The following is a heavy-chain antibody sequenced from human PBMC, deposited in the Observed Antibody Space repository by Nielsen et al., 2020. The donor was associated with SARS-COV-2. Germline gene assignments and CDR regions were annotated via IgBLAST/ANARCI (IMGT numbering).Heavy chain of an antibody. CDR2: IYYSGST. D-gene: IGHD5-18*01. V-gene: IGHV4-39*01. Sequence: SETLSLTCTVSGGSISSSSYYWGWIRQPPGKGLEWIGSIYYSGSTYYNPSLKSRVTISVDTSKNQFSLKLGSVTAADTAVYYCATGDSYGYPGWFDPWGQGTLVTVSS. CDR1: GGSISSSSYY. J-gene: IGHJ5*02. CDR3: ATGDSYGYPGWFDP.